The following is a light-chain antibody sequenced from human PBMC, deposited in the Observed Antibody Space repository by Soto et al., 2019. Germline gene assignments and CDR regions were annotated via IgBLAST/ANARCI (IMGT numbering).Light chain of an antibody. V-gene: IGLV1-51*02. Sequence: QSVLTQPPSVSAAPGQKVTISCSGSSSNIGKNHVSWYQQVPGTAPKLLIYKSNKRPSGIPDRFSGSKSGTSATLGIAGLQTGDEADYYCGTWDSSLTAVLFGGGTKVTVL. J-gene: IGLJ2*01. CDR3: GTWDSSLTAVL. CDR2: KSN. CDR1: SSNIGKNH.